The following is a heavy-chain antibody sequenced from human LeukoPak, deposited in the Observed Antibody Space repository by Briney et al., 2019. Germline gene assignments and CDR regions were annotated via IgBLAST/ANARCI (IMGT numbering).Heavy chain of an antibody. CDR2: IIPIFGTA. CDR1: GGTFSSYG. CDR3: ALYGSGSFYYYYGMDV. Sequence: GASVKVSCKASGGTFSSYGISWVRQAPGQGLEWMGGIIPIFGTANYAQKFQGRVTITADKSTSTAYMELSSLRSEDTAVYYCALYGSGSFYYYYGMDVWGKGTTVTVSS. J-gene: IGHJ6*04. V-gene: IGHV1-69*06. D-gene: IGHD3-10*01.